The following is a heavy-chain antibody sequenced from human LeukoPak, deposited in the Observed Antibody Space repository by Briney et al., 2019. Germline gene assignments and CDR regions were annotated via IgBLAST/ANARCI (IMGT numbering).Heavy chain of an antibody. Sequence: SETLSLTCAVSGGSFSANYWSWVRQPPGGGLEWIAEIYPSGATQYSPSLTGRVTISADRPKSQFSLRLSSVTAADTAVYYCAGYQFWFQNDVWGQGTLVTVSS. J-gene: IGHJ4*02. V-gene: IGHV4-34*01. CDR2: IYPSGAT. CDR3: AGYQFWFQNDV. CDR1: GGSFSANY. D-gene: IGHD3-3*01.